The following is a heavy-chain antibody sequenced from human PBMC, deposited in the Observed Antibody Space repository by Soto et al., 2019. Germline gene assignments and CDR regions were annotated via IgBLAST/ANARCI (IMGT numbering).Heavy chain of an antibody. CDR3: TRDGDGRMTTNPYYYYGMDV. Sequence: SETLSLTCTVSGGSISGYYWSWIRQPPGKGLEWIGNVYYSGGAKYNPSVKRRVSISVDTYKNQFSLSLSSVTAADTALYYCTRDGDGRMTTNPYYYYGMDVWGPGITVTVSS. CDR2: VYYSGGA. D-gene: IGHD2-21*02. V-gene: IGHV4-59*01. CDR1: GGSISGYY. J-gene: IGHJ6*02.